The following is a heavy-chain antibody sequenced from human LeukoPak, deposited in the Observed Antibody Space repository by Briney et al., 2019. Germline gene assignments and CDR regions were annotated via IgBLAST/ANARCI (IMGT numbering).Heavy chain of an antibody. V-gene: IGHV1-2*02. J-gene: IGHJ3*02. CDR3: ARGSGTATYYDFWSGYYSAFDI. CDR2: INPNSGGT. D-gene: IGHD3-3*01. Sequence: ASVKVSCKASGYTFTGYYMHWVRQAPGQGLEWMGWINPNSGGTNYAQKFQGRVTMTRDTSISTAYMELSRLRSDDTAVYYCARGSGTATYYDFWSGYYSAFDIWGQGTMVTVSS. CDR1: GYTFTGYY.